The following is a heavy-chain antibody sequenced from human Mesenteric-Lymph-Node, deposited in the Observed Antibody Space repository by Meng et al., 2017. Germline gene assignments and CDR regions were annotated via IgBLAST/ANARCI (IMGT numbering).Heavy chain of an antibody. CDR3: ARHMITFGGVIVSPGWFDP. CDR1: GYSFSSFW. V-gene: IGHV5-51*01. J-gene: IGHJ5*02. D-gene: IGHD3-16*02. CDR2: IYPGDSDPRYT. Sequence: GESLKISCKGSGYSFSSFWIGWVRQTPGKGLEWMGLIYPGDSDPRYTRYSPSFQGQVTISADKSISTAYLQWSSLKASDTAMYYCARHMITFGGVIVSPGWFDPWGQGTLVTVSS.